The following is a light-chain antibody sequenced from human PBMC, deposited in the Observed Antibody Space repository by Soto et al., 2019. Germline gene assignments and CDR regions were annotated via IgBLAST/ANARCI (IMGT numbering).Light chain of an antibody. Sequence: SVLTQPAPLSGSPGQSITLSRPGNSSDVGGYNYVSWYQQHPGKAPKLMIYDVSNRPSGVSNRFSGSKSGNTASLTISGLQAEDEADYYCSSYTSSSTPYVFGTGTKVTVL. CDR2: DVS. J-gene: IGLJ1*01. CDR3: SSYTSSSTPYV. CDR1: SSDVGGYNY. V-gene: IGLV2-14*01.